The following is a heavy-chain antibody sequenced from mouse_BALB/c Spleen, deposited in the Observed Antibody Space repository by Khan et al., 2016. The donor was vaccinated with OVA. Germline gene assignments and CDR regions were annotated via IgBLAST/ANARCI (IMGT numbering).Heavy chain of an antibody. D-gene: IGHD2-2*01. CDR2: IDPSSGGT. V-gene: IGHV1S135*01. CDR1: GYSFTSYY. J-gene: IGHJ3*02. CDR3: TRHGCVAWFRN. Sequence: MQLEESGPELMKPGASVKISCKASGYSFTSYYIHWVKESHGKSLEWIGYIDPSSGGTTYNQKFKGKATLTVDKSSSTAYIHLSNLTSEDSAVFYCTRHGCVAWFRNWGQGTLVTVSA.